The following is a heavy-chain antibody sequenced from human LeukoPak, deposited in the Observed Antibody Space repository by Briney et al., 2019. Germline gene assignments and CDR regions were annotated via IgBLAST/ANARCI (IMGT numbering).Heavy chain of an antibody. Sequence: GRSLRLSCAASGFTFSSYAMHWVRQAPGKGLEWVAVISYDGSNKYYADSVKGRFTISRDNSKNTLYPQMNSLRAEDTAVYYCARDNYDILTGYYTGPDYWGQGTLVTVSS. CDR1: GFTFSSYA. CDR3: ARDNYDILTGYYTGPDY. CDR2: ISYDGSNK. V-gene: IGHV3-30*04. D-gene: IGHD3-9*01. J-gene: IGHJ4*02.